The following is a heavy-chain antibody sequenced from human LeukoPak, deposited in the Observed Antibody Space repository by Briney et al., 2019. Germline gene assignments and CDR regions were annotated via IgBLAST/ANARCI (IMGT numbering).Heavy chain of an antibody. CDR1: GGSISSYY. J-gene: IGHJ4*02. CDR2: IYTSGST. D-gene: IGHD4-17*01. Sequence: PSETLSLTCTVSGGSISSYYWSWIRQPAGKGLEWIGRIYTSGSTNYNPSLKSRVTISVDTSKNQFSLKLTSVTAADTAVYYCARLATTVTTLDYWGQGILVTVSS. V-gene: IGHV4-4*07. CDR3: ARLATTVTTLDY.